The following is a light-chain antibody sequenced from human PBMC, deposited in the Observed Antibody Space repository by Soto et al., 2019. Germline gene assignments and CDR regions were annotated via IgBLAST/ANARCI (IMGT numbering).Light chain of an antibody. J-gene: IGLJ1*01. CDR1: SSDVGGYNY. CDR2: DVS. Sequence: QSVLTQPRSVSGSPGQSVTFSCTGTSSDVGGYNYVSWYQHHPGKAPKLMIYDVSKRPSGVPDRFSGSKSGNTASLTISGLQAEDEADYYCCSYAGSYTYVFGTGTKVTVL. V-gene: IGLV2-11*01. CDR3: CSYAGSYTYV.